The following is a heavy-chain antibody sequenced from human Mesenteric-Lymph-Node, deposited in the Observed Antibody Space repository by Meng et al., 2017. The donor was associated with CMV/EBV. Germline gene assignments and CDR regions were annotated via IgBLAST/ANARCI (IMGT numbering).Heavy chain of an antibody. D-gene: IGHD1-26*01. V-gene: IGHV3-74*01. CDR2: INSARHGT. CDR3: ARGGPPSRFDP. Sequence: SCATFSITFSRCCMQCLRQAPVKGLVCISHINSARHGTSYADSVKSRFTISRDNAKNTLYLQMNSLRAEDTAVYYCARGGPPSRFDPWGQGTLVTVSS. J-gene: IGHJ5*02. CDR1: SITFSRCC.